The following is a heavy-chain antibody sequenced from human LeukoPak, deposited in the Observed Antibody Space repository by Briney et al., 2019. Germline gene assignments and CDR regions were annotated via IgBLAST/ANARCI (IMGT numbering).Heavy chain of an antibody. J-gene: IGHJ4*02. V-gene: IGHV3-48*03. Sequence: GGSLRLSCAASGFTFSLYEVNWVRQAPGKRLEWISYISRSGGTIYYADSVKGRFTTSRDNAKNSLYLQMNSLRVEDTAVYYCARDSFSSGWFLFDYWGQGALVTVSS. CDR1: GFTFSLYE. D-gene: IGHD6-19*01. CDR2: ISRSGGTI. CDR3: ARDSFSSGWFLFDY.